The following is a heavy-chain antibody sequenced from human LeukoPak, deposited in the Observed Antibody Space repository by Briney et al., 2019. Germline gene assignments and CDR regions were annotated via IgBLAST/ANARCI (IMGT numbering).Heavy chain of an antibody. CDR1: GYTFTSYY. Sequence: ASVKVSCMASGYTFTSYYIHWVRQAPGQGLEWMGIINPSGGSTSYAQKFQGRVTMTRDTSTSTVYMELSSLRSEDTAVYYCARGSLYSYRENTFDYWGQGTLVTVSS. J-gene: IGHJ4*02. CDR2: INPSGGST. V-gene: IGHV1-46*01. CDR3: ARGSLYSYRENTFDY. D-gene: IGHD5-18*01.